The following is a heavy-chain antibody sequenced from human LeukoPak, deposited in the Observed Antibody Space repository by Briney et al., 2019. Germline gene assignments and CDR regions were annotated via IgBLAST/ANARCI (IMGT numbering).Heavy chain of an antibody. CDR2: ISGSGGTT. Sequence: GGSLRLSCTASGFIFSTCAMSWVRHAPGKGLELVSAISGSGGTTYYADSVKGRFTISRDNSKNTLFLQMNSLRAEDTAVYYCAKDRSSSSWFDGYDFWGQGTMVTVSS. V-gene: IGHV3-23*01. CDR3: AKDRSSSSWFDGYDF. CDR1: GFIFSTCA. J-gene: IGHJ3*01. D-gene: IGHD6-13*01.